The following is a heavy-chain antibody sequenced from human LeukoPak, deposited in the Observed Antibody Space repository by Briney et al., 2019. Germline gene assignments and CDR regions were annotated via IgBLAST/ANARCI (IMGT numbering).Heavy chain of an antibody. Sequence: GSLRLSCAASGFTFSSYWMHWVRQAPGKGLVWVSRINSDGSSTSYADSVKGRFTISRDNAKNTLYLQMNSLRAEDTAVYYCARAPSGSYPTSSFDYWGQGTLVTVSS. D-gene: IGHD1-26*01. CDR3: ARAPSGSYPTSSFDY. V-gene: IGHV3-74*01. CDR2: INSDGSST. CDR1: GFTFSSYW. J-gene: IGHJ4*02.